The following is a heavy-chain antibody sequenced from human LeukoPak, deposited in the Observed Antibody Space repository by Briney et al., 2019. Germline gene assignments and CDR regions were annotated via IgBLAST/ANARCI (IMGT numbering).Heavy chain of an antibody. CDR2: IYYSGST. J-gene: IGHJ4*02. CDR3: ARGPTNYFFDH. CDR1: GGSISRYY. V-gene: IGHV4-59*01. D-gene: IGHD4/OR15-4a*01. Sequence: TASETLSLTCTVSGGSISRYYWSWIRQPPGKGLEWIGYIYYSGSTNYNPSLKSRVTISVDTSENQFSLKLNSVTAADTAVYFCARGPTNYFFDHWGLGTLVTVSS.